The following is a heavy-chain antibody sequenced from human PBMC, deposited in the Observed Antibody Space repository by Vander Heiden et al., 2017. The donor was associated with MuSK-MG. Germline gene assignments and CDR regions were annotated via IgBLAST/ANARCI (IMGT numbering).Heavy chain of an antibody. CDR3: EREVATRKHYYYEMDV. Sequence: IIPIFGTANYAQKVQGRVTITADESTSTAYMEQSRLRSEDTAVYYCEREVATRKHYYYEMDVWGKGTTVTVSS. V-gene: IGHV1-69*01. J-gene: IGHJ6*04. CDR2: IIPIFGTA. D-gene: IGHD5-12*01.